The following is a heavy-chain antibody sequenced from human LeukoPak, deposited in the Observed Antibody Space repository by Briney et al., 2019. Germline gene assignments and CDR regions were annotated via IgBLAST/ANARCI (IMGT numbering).Heavy chain of an antibody. CDR1: GFTVSSNS. D-gene: IGHD3-10*01. Sequence: SGGSLRLSCTVSGFTVSSNSMSWVRQAPGKGLEWVSFIYSGSTHYSDSVKGRFTISRDNSKNTLYLQMNSLRAEDTAVYYCASGYYGSGRLDYWGQGTLVTVSS. CDR3: ASGYYGSGRLDY. CDR2: IYSGST. J-gene: IGHJ4*02. V-gene: IGHV3-53*01.